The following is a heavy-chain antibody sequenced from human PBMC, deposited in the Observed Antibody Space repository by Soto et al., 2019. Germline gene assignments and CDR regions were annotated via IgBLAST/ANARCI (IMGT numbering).Heavy chain of an antibody. V-gene: IGHV4-59*01. Sequence: PSQTLSLTCTVSGGSISTYYWSWIRQPPGKGLEWIGYIYYSGITNYNPSLKSRVSISVDTSKNQFSLRLSSVTAADTAVYYCARTDGYSYDYCGQGTPVTVSS. D-gene: IGHD4-4*01. CDR2: IYYSGIT. CDR3: ARTDGYSYDY. J-gene: IGHJ4*02. CDR1: GGSISTYY.